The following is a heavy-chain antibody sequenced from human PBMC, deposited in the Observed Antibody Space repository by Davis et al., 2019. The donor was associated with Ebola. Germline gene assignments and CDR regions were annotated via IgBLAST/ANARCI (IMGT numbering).Heavy chain of an antibody. CDR1: GESISGYY. Sequence: MPGGSLRLSCAVYGESISGYYWTWIRQPPGRGLEWIGEINHSGWTNYIPSLKSRVTISVDTSKNQFSLRLSSVSAADTAVYYCTRGPPGERCTSTSCYTGAFDIWDQGTKVTVSS. CDR3: TRGPPGERCTSTSCYTGAFDI. J-gene: IGHJ3*02. CDR2: INHSGWT. V-gene: IGHV4-34*01. D-gene: IGHD2-2*02.